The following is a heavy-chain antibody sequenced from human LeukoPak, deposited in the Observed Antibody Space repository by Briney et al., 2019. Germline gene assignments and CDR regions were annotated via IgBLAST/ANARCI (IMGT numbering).Heavy chain of an antibody. CDR2: IYYSGST. V-gene: IGHV4-39*07. D-gene: IGHD1-20*01. CDR1: GGSISNSIYY. J-gene: IGHJ4*02. Sequence: PSETLSLTCTVSGGSISNSIYYWGWIRQPPGKGLEWIGTIYYSGSTYYSPSLKSRFTISVDTSKNQFSLKLTSVTAADTAVYYCATISGRFSAYIDSWGQGTLVTVSS. CDR3: ATISGRFSAYIDS.